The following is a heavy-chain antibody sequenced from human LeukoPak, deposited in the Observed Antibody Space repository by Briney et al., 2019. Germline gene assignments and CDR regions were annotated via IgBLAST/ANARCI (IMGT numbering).Heavy chain of an antibody. CDR2: ISGSGDIT. J-gene: IGHJ4*02. V-gene: IGHV3-23*01. Sequence: PGGSLRLSCTVTGLTFSSYAMSWVRQAPGKGPEWVSDISGSGDITHYADSVKGRFSISRDNSKNTLFLQMSSLRAEDTAVYYCAKGPPIEVAGTTWDYWGQGTLVTVSS. CDR1: GLTFSSYA. CDR3: AKGPPIEVAGTTWDY. D-gene: IGHD6-19*01.